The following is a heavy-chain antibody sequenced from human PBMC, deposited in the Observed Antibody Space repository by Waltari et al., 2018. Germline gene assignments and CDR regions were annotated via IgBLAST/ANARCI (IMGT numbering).Heavy chain of an antibody. J-gene: IGHJ6*03. CDR2: INHSGDT. CDR1: GGSLSGYY. V-gene: IGHV4-34*01. Sequence: QVQLQQWGAGLLKPSETLSLTCAVYGGSLSGYYWGWIRQSPGKGLEWIGAINHSGDTKYNQSLKGRVSTAGDTYKNQFSLKWSSVTAADTAGYYCARLVGAKLRRGYYYYTDVWGKGTTVTVSS. D-gene: IGHD1-26*01. CDR3: ARLVGAKLRRGYYYYTDV.